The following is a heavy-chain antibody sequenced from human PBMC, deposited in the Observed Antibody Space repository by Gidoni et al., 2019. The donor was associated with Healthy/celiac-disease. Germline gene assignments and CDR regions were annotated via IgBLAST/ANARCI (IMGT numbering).Heavy chain of an antibody. CDR3: AREVATINPVGEYFDY. CDR2: IWYDGSNK. CDR1: GFTFSSYG. J-gene: IGHJ4*02. Sequence: QVQLVESGGGVVQPGRSLRLSCAASGFTFSSYGMHWVRQAPGKGLEWVAVIWYDGSNKYYADSVKGRFTISRDNSKNTLYLQMNSLRAEDTAVYYCAREVATINPVGEYFDYWGQGTLVTVSS. D-gene: IGHD5-12*01. V-gene: IGHV3-33*01.